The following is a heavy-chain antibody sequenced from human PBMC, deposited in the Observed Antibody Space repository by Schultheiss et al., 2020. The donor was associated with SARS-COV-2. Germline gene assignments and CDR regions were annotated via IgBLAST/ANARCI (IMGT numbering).Heavy chain of an antibody. Sequence: SETLSLTCTVSGNSISSYYWSWIRQPPGKGLEWIGYIYYSGSTNYNPSLKSRVTISVDTSKNQFSLKLSSVTAADTAVYYCARGGGTVTTLNWFDPWGQGTLVTVSS. D-gene: IGHD4-17*01. CDR3: ARGGGTVTTLNWFDP. CDR2: IYYSGST. CDR1: GNSISSYY. J-gene: IGHJ5*02. V-gene: IGHV4-59*12.